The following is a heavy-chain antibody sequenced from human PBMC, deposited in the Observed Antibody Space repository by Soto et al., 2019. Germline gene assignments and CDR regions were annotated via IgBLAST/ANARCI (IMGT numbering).Heavy chain of an antibody. CDR2: IKQDGSEK. D-gene: IGHD3-22*01. V-gene: IGHV3-7*05. J-gene: IGHJ4*02. CDR1: GFTFSSYW. Sequence: GGSLRLSCAASGFTFSSYWMSWVRQAPGKGLEWVANIKQDGSEKYYVDSVKGRFTISRDNAKNSLYLQMNSLRAEDTAAYYCARDSSGYRGPFDYWGQGTLVTVSS. CDR3: ARDSSGYRGPFDY.